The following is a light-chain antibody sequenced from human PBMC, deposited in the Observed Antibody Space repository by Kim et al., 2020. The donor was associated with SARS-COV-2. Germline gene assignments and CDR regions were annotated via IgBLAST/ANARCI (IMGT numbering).Light chain of an antibody. CDR3: QQSYITPFT. V-gene: IGKV1-39*01. Sequence: DIQMTQSPSSLSASVGDRVTITCRTTQSISSHLNWYQQKPGRAPKLLISAASTLQGGLPSRFSGSGSETDFTLTISSLQPDDFATYFCQQSYITPFTFGPGTKVDIK. CDR1: QSISSH. J-gene: IGKJ3*01. CDR2: AAS.